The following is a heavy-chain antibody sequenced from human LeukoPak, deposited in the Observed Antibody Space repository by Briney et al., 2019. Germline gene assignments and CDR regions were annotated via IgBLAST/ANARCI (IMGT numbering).Heavy chain of an antibody. Sequence: KPSETLSLTCTVSGGSISGYYWSWIRQPPGKGLEWIGEINHSGSTNYNPSLKSRVTISVDTSKNQFSLKLSSVTAADTAVYYCARRGGYYYGLIDYWGQGTLVTVSS. J-gene: IGHJ4*02. CDR1: GGSISGYY. CDR3: ARRGGYYYGLIDY. D-gene: IGHD3-22*01. CDR2: INHSGST. V-gene: IGHV4-34*01.